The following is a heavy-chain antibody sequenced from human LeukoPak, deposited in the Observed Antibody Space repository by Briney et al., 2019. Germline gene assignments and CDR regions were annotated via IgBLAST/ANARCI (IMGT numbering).Heavy chain of an antibody. D-gene: IGHD1-26*01. J-gene: IGHJ4*02. V-gene: IGHV1-24*01. CDR3: VTWSGRYSFDY. CDR2: FDPEDGET. CDR1: GGTFSTYA. Sequence: ASVKVSCKVSGGTFSTYALSWVRQAPGKGLEWMGGFDPEDGETIYAQKFQGRVTMTEDTSTDTAYMELSSLRSEDTAVYYCVTWSGRYSFDYWGQGTLVTVSS.